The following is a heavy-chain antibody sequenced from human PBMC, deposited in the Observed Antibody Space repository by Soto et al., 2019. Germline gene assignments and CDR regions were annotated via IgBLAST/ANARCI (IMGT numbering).Heavy chain of an antibody. J-gene: IGHJ4*02. V-gene: IGHV3-30*18. D-gene: IGHD5-12*01. CDR3: AKENGGYGREGNDY. CDR1: GFTFSSYG. CDR2: ISYDGSNK. Sequence: GGSLRLSCAASGFTFSSYGMHWVRQSPGKGLEWVAVISYDGSNKYYADSVKGRFTISRDNSKNTLYLQMNSLRAEDTAVYYCAKENGGYGREGNDYWGQGTLVTVSS.